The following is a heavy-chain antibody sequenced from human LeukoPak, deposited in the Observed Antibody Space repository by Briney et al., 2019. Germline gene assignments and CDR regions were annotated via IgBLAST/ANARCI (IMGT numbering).Heavy chain of an antibody. CDR2: IYYSGST. V-gene: IGHV4-59*01. Sequence: SETLSLTCTVSGGSITSYHYSWIRQPPGKALEWIGYIYYSGSTNYNPSLKSRVTISVDTSKNQFSLKLSSVTAADTAVYYCARGGSGTYYHYWGQGTLVTVS. CDR1: GGSITSYH. J-gene: IGHJ4*02. D-gene: IGHD1-26*01. CDR3: ARGGSGTYYHY.